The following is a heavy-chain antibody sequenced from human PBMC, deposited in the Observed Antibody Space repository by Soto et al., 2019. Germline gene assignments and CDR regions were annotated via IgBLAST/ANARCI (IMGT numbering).Heavy chain of an antibody. Sequence: SETLSLTCTVSGGSISIGGYYWIWIRQHPGKGLEWIGYIYYSGSTYYNPSLKSRVTISVDTSKNQFSLKLSSVTAADTAVYYCARFYDSSGYYAPDYWGQGTLVTVSS. CDR1: GGSISIGGYY. CDR2: IYYSGST. V-gene: IGHV4-31*03. CDR3: ARFYDSSGYYAPDY. D-gene: IGHD3-22*01. J-gene: IGHJ4*02.